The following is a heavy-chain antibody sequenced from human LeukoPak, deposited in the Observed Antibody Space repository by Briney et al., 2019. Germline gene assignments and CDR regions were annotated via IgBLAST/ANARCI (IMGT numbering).Heavy chain of an antibody. Sequence: ASVKVSCKASGGTFSSYAISWVRQATGQGLEWMGWMNPNSGNTGYAQKFQGRVTMTRNTSISTAYMELSSLRSEDTAVYYCASVLMGYWGQGTLVTVSS. CDR1: GGTFSSYA. CDR3: ASVLMGY. J-gene: IGHJ4*02. V-gene: IGHV1-8*02. CDR2: MNPNSGNT. D-gene: IGHD2-15*01.